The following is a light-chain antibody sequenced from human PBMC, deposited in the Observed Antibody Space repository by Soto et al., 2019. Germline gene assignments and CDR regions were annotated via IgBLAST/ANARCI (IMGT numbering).Light chain of an antibody. V-gene: IGKV1-12*01. Sequence: DIQMTQSPSSVSASVGDRVAITCRASQGINNWLAWYQQRPGQAPKLLIYAASTLNSGVPSRFSGSGSGTDFTLTINSLQPEDFATYYCQKGDSFPQSPFGQGTRPEIK. CDR1: QGINNW. J-gene: IGKJ5*01. CDR3: QKGDSFPQSP. CDR2: AAS.